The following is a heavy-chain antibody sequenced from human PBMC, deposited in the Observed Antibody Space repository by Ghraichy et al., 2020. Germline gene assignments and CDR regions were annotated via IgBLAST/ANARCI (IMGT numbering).Heavy chain of an antibody. CDR1: GFPFTSYL. V-gene: IGHV3-30*04. CDR3: ARSILPKYFFDF. CDR2: ISEDGSVI. Sequence: SLRFSCAASGFPFTSYLLHWVRQAPGKGLEWVALISEDGSVINYAESVRGRFTLSRENSKNTVFLQMNSLTTEDTAVYYCARSILPKYFFDFWGRGTLVTVSS. J-gene: IGHJ4*02. D-gene: IGHD3-10*01.